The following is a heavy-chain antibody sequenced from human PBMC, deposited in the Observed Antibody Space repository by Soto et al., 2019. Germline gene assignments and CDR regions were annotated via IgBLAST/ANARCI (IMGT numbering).Heavy chain of an antibody. Sequence: ASVKVSCKASGYSFTDYHIHWVRQAPGQGLEWLGRINPKSGGTSTAQKFQGRVTMTWDTSLNTAYMELSSLISDDTAVYYCATPTPLRGAMITNINFDFWGQGAPVTVSS. V-gene: IGHV1-2*06. CDR1: GYSFTDYH. D-gene: IGHD3-10*01. CDR3: ATPTPLRGAMITNINFDF. J-gene: IGHJ4*02. CDR2: INPKSGGT.